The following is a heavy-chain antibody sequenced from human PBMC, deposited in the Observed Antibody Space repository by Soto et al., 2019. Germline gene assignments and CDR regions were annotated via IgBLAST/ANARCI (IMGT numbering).Heavy chain of an antibody. J-gene: IGHJ5*02. D-gene: IGHD2-2*02. V-gene: IGHV4-61*01. CDR3: AREYHP. CDR2: IYYSGST. CDR1: GGSVSSGSYY. Sequence: QVQLQESGPGLVKPSETLSLTCTVSGGSVSSGSYYWTWIRQPPGKGLEWIGHIYYSGSTNNNPPLKSRFTIALDTSKNQFSLKLSSVTAADTAVYYCAREYHPWGQGTLVTVSS.